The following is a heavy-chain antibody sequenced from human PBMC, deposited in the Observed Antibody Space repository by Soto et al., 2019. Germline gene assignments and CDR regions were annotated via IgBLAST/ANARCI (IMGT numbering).Heavy chain of an antibody. V-gene: IGHV4-34*01. J-gene: IGHJ3*02. CDR1: GGFVSSGSYY. CDR2: MSHSGGT. D-gene: IGHD1-1*01. Sequence: QVQLQQWGAGLLKPSETLSLTCAVYGGFVSSGSYYWSWIRQPPGKGLEWIGEMSHSGGTHFNPSLKSRVTISVDTSKNQFSRKMSSVTAADTALYYCARVERGTGTTVVDAFDIWGPGTMVTVSS. CDR3: ARVERGTGTTVVDAFDI.